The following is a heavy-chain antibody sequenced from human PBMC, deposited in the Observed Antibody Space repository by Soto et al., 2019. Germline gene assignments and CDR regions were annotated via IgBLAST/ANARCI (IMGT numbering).Heavy chain of an antibody. J-gene: IGHJ5*02. CDR1: GFTFSSYG. Sequence: GGSLRLSCAASGFTFSSYGMHWVRQAPGKGLEWVAVISYDGSNKYYADSVKGRFTISRDDSKNTLYLQMNSLRAEDTAVYYCAKDLSSSWYVNWFDPWGQGTLVTVSS. D-gene: IGHD6-13*01. V-gene: IGHV3-30*18. CDR2: ISYDGSNK. CDR3: AKDLSSSWYVNWFDP.